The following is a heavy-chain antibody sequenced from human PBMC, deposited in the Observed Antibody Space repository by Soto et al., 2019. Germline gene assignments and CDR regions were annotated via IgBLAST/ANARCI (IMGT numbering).Heavy chain of an antibody. CDR2: TYYRSKWYN. J-gene: IGHJ4*02. V-gene: IGHV6-1*01. CDR3: ARGPPPAYGDYVDYFEY. CDR1: GDSVSSNSAA. Sequence: SQTLSLTCAISGDSVSSNSAAWNWIRQSPSRGLEWLGRTYYRSKWYNDYAVSVKSRITINPDTSKNQFSLQLNSVTPEDTAVYYCARGPPPAYGDYVDYFEYWGQGTLVTVSS. D-gene: IGHD4-17*01.